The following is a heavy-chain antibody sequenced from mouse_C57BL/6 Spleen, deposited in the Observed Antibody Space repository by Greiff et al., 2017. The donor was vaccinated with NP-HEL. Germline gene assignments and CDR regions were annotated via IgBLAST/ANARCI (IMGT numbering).Heavy chain of an antibody. CDR2: MDPSDSYT. J-gene: IGHJ3*01. V-gene: IGHV1-50*01. Sequence: QVQLQQPGAELVKPGASVKLSCKASGYTFTSYWMQWVKQRPGQGLEWIGEMDPSDSYTNYNQKFKGKATMTGDKSSSTAYMQLSSLTSEDSAVYYCARGSDYYGSSQFAYWGQGTLVTVSA. CDR3: ARGSDYYGSSQFAY. D-gene: IGHD1-1*01. CDR1: GYTFTSYW.